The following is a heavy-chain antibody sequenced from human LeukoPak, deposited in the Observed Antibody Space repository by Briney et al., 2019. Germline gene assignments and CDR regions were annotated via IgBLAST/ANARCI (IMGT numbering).Heavy chain of an antibody. D-gene: IGHD2-15*01. CDR2: INHSGST. CDR3: AKDWEDCSGGSCRTYGGLDY. CDR1: GFTFDVYG. J-gene: IGHJ4*02. V-gene: IGHV4-34*01. Sequence: PGGSLRLSCAASGFTFDVYGMSWVRQAPGKGLEWIGEINHSGSTNYNPSLKTRDTISIDKSKNQFSLKLTSVTAEDTAVYYCAKDWEDCSGGSCRTYGGLDYWGQGTLVTVSS.